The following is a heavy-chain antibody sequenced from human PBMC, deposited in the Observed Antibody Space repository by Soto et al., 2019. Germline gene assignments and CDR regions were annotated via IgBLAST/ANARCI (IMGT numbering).Heavy chain of an antibody. CDR3: ARAAIIVIAAPEYYFDY. CDR1: GFDVSNTD. D-gene: IGHD3-22*01. CDR2: IYSGGYT. V-gene: IGHV3-66*01. Sequence: WGSLRLSCAASGFDVSNTDMSWVRQAPGKGLEWVSVIYSGGYTNYADSVKGRFIVSRDSPKNTLYLQMDSLRAEGTAVYYCARAAIIVIAAPEYYFDYWGQGTLVTVSS. J-gene: IGHJ4*02.